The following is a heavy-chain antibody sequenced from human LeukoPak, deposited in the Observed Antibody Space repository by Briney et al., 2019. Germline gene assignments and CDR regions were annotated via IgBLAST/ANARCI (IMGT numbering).Heavy chain of an antibody. Sequence: GESLKISCKGSGYSFTSYWIGWVRQMPGKGLEWMGIIYPGDSDTRYSPSFQGQVTISADKSISTAYLQWSSLKASDTAMYYCARRRAVAGSRGYYYYYMDVWGKGTTVTVSS. CDR3: ARRRAVAGSRGYYYYYMDV. CDR2: IYPGDSDT. CDR1: GYSFTSYW. J-gene: IGHJ6*03. D-gene: IGHD6-19*01. V-gene: IGHV5-51*01.